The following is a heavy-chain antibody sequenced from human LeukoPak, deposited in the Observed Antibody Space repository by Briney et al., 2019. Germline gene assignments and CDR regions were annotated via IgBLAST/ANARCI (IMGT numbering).Heavy chain of an antibody. CDR2: ISAYNGNT. Sequence: ASVKVSCKASGYTLTSDGIIWVRQAPGQGLEWMGWISAYNGNTKYAQNFQGRVTMTTDTSTSTAYMELRSLRSDDTGVYYCARGLPPRRNYDSRGYYSYFFDCWGQGTLVTVSS. D-gene: IGHD3-22*01. V-gene: IGHV1-18*01. CDR1: GYTLTSDG. CDR3: ARGLPPRRNYDSRGYYSYFFDC. J-gene: IGHJ4*02.